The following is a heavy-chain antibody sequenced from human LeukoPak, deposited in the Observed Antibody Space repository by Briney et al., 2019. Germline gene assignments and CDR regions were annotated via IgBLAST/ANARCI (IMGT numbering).Heavy chain of an antibody. CDR3: VAVTYTNYDDFDY. J-gene: IGHJ4*02. CDR2: INPNSGGT. D-gene: IGHD4-4*01. V-gene: IGHV1-2*02. CDR1: GYTFTGYY. Sequence: ASVKVSCKASGYTFTGYYMHWVRQAPGLGLEWMGWINPNSGGTNYAQKFQGRVTMTRDTSISTAHMELSSLRSDDTAVYYCVAVTYTNYDDFDYWGQGTLVTVSS.